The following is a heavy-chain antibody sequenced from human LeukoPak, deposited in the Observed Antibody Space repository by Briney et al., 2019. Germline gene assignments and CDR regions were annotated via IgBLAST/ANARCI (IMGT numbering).Heavy chain of an antibody. CDR1: GGSISSGNYY. V-gene: IGHV4-61*02. CDR2: IYTSGTT. Sequence: SQTLSLTCTVSGGSISSGNYYWGWIRQPAGKGLEWIGSIYTSGTTNYSPCLKSRVTISVDTSKNQFSLNLSSVTAADTAVYYCARVRSSTACYFDYWGQGTLVTVSS. CDR3: ARVRSSTACYFDY. D-gene: IGHD2-2*01. J-gene: IGHJ4*02.